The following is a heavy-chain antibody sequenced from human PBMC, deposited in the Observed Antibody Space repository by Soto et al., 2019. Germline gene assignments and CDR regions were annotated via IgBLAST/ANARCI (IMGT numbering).Heavy chain of an antibody. CDR1: GGSISSGDYY. CDR2: IYYSGST. V-gene: IGHV4-30-4*01. CDR3: AGTMVRGIPRAFDI. Sequence: SETLSLTCTVSGGSISSGDYYWSWIRQPPGKGLEWIGYIYYSGSTYYNPSLKSRVTMSVDTSKKQFSLKLSSVTAADTAVYYCAGTMVRGIPRAFDIWGQGTMVTVSS. J-gene: IGHJ3*02. D-gene: IGHD3-10*01.